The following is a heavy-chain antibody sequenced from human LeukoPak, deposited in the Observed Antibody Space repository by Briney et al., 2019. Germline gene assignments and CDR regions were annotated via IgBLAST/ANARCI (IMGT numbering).Heavy chain of an antibody. J-gene: IGHJ4*02. CDR1: GYTFTSYD. V-gene: IGHV1-2*02. D-gene: IGHD5-12*01. Sequence: ASVRVSCKASGYTFTSYDINWVRQATGQGLEWMGWIDDSGDTYYARNFQGRVTMTRDTSISTSYMDLSSLTSDDTAIYHCARGRGWLRLDFWGQGTLVTVSS. CDR2: IDDSGDT. CDR3: ARGRGWLRLDF.